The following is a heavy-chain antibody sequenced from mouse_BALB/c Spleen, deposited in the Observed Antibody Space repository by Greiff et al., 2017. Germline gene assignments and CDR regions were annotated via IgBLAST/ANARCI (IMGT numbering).Heavy chain of an antibody. D-gene: IGHD2-3*01. CDR2: IDPENGNT. CDR3: ARGDGYYVGLAY. CDR1: GFNIKDYY. J-gene: IGHJ3*01. V-gene: IGHV14-1*02. Sequence: EVQLQQSGAELVRPGALVKLSCKASGFNIKDYYMHWVKQRPEQGLEWIGWIDPENGNTIYDPKFQGKASITAAKSSNTAYLQLSSLTSEDTAVYYCARGDGYYVGLAYWGQGTLVTVSA.